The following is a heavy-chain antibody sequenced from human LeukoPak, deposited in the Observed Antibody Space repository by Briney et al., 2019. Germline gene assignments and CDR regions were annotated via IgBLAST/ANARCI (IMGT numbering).Heavy chain of an antibody. Sequence: GGSLRLSCAASGFNFSDYTMNWVREARGKGLEWVSFMSSNTSYIYFANSIRVPFTIYRDNSNNSLYLQMHSLRAEDTAVYYCAKDSPSRTATTEVAVDYWGQGTLVTVSS. CDR2: MSSNTSYI. D-gene: IGHD5-24*01. V-gene: IGHV3-21*01. CDR3: AKDSPSRTATTEVAVDY. J-gene: IGHJ4*02. CDR1: GFNFSDYT.